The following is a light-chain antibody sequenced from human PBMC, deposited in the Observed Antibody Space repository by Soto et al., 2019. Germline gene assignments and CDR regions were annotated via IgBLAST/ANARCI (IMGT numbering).Light chain of an antibody. CDR1: QSVSSN. CDR3: QQYNNWPTRGIT. Sequence: EIVMTQSPATLSVSPGERATLSCRASQSVSSNLAWYQQKPGQAPRLLIYGASTRATGIPARFSGSGSGTEFTLTISSLQSEDFEVYYCQQYNNWPTRGITFGPGTKVDIK. J-gene: IGKJ3*01. CDR2: GAS. V-gene: IGKV3-15*01.